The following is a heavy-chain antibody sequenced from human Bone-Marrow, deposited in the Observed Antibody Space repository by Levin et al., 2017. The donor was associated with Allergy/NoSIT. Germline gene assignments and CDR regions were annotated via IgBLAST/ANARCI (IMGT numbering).Heavy chain of an antibody. D-gene: IGHD3-22*01. CDR2: IEQVGSEK. Sequence: PGGSLRLSCDASGFTFSNYWMSWIRQAPGKGLEWVANIEQVGSEKYFLDSVKGRFTVSRDNARNLLFLQMNNLRAEDTALYYCARDSPRHFGSSGYFPSRFDHWSRGPLVTVSS. CDR3: ARDSPRHFGSSGYFPSRFDH. J-gene: IGHJ4*02. V-gene: IGHV3-7*01. CDR1: GFTFSNYW.